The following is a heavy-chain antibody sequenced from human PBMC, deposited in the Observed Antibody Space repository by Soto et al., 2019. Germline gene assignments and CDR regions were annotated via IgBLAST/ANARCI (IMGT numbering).Heavy chain of an antibody. CDR3: ARAFDYGDAREFDF. D-gene: IGHD4-17*01. J-gene: IGHJ4*02. V-gene: IGHV1-18*01. Sequence: QVQLVQSGAEVKKPGASVKVSFQTSVYTFSNYDINWVRQAPGQGLEWMGCISVYNEDKNYAQKFQGIVTMTTDTSTNTAYMDLRNLRSDDTAVYYCARAFDYGDAREFDFWGQGTLVTVSS. CDR1: VYTFSNYD. CDR2: ISVYNEDK.